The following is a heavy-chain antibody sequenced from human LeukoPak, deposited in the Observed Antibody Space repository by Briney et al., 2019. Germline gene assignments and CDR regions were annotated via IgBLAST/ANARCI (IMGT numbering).Heavy chain of an antibody. V-gene: IGHV1-3*01. D-gene: IGHD3-10*01. CDR1: GYTFTTYA. CDR3: ARDLIVYGSGSYFDY. J-gene: IGHJ4*02. Sequence: ASVKVSCKASGYTFTTYAIHWVRQAPGQRLEWMGWINAGNGNTKYSQKFQGRVTITRDTSASTAYMELSSLRSEDTALYFCARDLIVYGSGSYFDYWGQGTLVTVSS. CDR2: INAGNGNT.